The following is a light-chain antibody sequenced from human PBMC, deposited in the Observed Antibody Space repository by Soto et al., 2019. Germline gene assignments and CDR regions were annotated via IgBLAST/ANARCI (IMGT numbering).Light chain of an antibody. V-gene: IGLV1-47*02. Sequence: QAVLTQPPSASGTPGQRVTISCSGISSNIGTNYVYWYQQLPGTAPTLLISSNNQRPSGVPDRFSGYKSGTSASLAISGLRSEDEADYYCAAWDDSLRGVVFGGGTQLTVL. CDR1: SSNIGTNY. CDR3: AAWDDSLRGVV. J-gene: IGLJ2*01. CDR2: SNN.